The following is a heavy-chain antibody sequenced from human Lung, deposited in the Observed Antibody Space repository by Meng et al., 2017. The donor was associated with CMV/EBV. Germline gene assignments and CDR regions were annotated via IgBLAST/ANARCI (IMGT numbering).Heavy chain of an antibody. D-gene: IGHD3-10*01. Sequence: GESLKISCTASGFTLSSYSMNWVRQAPGKGLEWVSSIRCSSSYIYYADSVKGRFTISRDNAKNSLYLQMNSLRAEDTAVYYCARDDYGSVSYYREAWFDHWGQGTXVTVSS. V-gene: IGHV3-21*01. CDR3: ARDDYGSVSYYREAWFDH. CDR2: IRCSSSYI. CDR1: GFTLSSYS. J-gene: IGHJ5*02.